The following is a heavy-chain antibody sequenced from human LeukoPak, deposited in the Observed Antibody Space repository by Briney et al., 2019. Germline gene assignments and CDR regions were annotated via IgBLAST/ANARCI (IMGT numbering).Heavy chain of an antibody. V-gene: IGHV3-23*01. CDR1: GFTFSSYS. D-gene: IGHD3-3*01. CDR3: AKGLSYYDFWSGTMYYFDY. Sequence: GGSLRLSCAASGFTFSSYSMNWVRQAPGKGLEWVSAISGSGGSTYYADSVKGRFTISRDNSKNTLYLQMNSLRAEDTAVYYCAKGLSYYDFWSGTMYYFDYWGQGTLVTVSS. J-gene: IGHJ4*02. CDR2: ISGSGGST.